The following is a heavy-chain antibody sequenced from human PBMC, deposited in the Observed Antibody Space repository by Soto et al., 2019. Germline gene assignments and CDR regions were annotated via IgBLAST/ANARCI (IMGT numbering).Heavy chain of an antibody. CDR3: AKYLLGGWYTYYGMDV. J-gene: IGHJ6*02. CDR2: ISGSGVST. V-gene: IGHV3-23*01. CDR1: GFTFSSYA. Sequence: EVQLLESGGGLVQPGGSLRLSCAASGFTFSSYAMSWVRQAPGKGLEWVSAISGSGVSTYYADSVKGRFTISRDNSKNTLYLQMNRLRAEDTAVYYCAKYLLGGWYTYYGMDVWGQGTTVTVSS. D-gene: IGHD6-19*01.